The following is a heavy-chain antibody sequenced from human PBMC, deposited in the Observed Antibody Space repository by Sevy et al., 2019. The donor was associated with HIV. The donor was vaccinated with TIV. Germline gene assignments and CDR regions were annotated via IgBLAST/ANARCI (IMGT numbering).Heavy chain of an antibody. CDR1: GFTFSSFA. Sequence: GGSLRLSCAASGFTFSSFAMGWVRQAPGKGLDWISVISGTGDYTYYADSVKGRFTISRDNSKNTLFLQMNSLRAEDTAIFYGAKKMGGGSGMAFLVDDWGQGILVTVSS. CDR2: ISGTGDYT. V-gene: IGHV3-23*01. J-gene: IGHJ4*02. D-gene: IGHD3-10*01. CDR3: AKKMGGGSGMAFLVDD.